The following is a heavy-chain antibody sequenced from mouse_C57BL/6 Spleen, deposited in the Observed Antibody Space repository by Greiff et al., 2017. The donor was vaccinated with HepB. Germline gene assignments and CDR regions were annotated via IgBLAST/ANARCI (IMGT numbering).Heavy chain of an antibody. CDR1: GFNIKDDY. Sequence: EVHLVESGAELVRPGASVKLSCTASGFNIKDDYMHWVKQRPEQGLEWIGWIDPENGDTEYASKFQGKATITVDTSSNTAYLQLSSLTSEDTAVYYCTSTKTRYYAMDYWGQGTSVTVSS. J-gene: IGHJ4*01. V-gene: IGHV14-4*01. D-gene: IGHD2-1*01. CDR2: IDPENGDT. CDR3: TSTKTRYYAMDY.